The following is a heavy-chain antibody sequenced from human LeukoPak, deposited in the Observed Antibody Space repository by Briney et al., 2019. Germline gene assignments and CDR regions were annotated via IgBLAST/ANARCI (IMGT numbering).Heavy chain of an antibody. Sequence: SETLSLTCTVSGGSISSYYWSWIRQPPGKGLEWIGYIYYSGSTNYNPSLKSRVTISVDTSKNQFSLKLSSVTAADTAVYYCARDYYDSSGPGYWGQGTLVTVPS. CDR2: IYYSGST. V-gene: IGHV4-59*12. D-gene: IGHD3-22*01. J-gene: IGHJ4*02. CDR1: GGSISSYY. CDR3: ARDYYDSSGPGY.